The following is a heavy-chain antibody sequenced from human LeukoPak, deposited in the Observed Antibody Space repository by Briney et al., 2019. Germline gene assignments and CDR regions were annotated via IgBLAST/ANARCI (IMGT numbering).Heavy chain of an antibody. CDR2: IYYSGSA. J-gene: IGHJ6*04. D-gene: IGHD6-19*01. V-gene: IGHV4-61*01. CDR1: GGSISSSSYY. Sequence: PSETLSLTCTVSGGSISSSSYYWSWIRQPPGKGLEWIGYIYYSGSANYNPSLKSRVTISVDMSKNQFSLKLSSVTAADTAVYYCARDGQWPGMDVWGKGTTVTVSS. CDR3: ARDGQWPGMDV.